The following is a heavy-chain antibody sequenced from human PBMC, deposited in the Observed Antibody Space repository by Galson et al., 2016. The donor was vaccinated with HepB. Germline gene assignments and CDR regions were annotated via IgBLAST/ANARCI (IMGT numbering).Heavy chain of an antibody. CDR1: GSSFRNYG. V-gene: IGHV3-30*03. CDR3: VAGKEYFQH. Sequence: SLRLSCAASGSSFRNYGMHWVRQAPGKGLDWVSAISDDGTNKYYADSVKGRFTISRDNSKNTLSLQMNSLRAEDTAVYYCVAGKEYFQHWGQGTLVTVSS. J-gene: IGHJ1*01. D-gene: IGHD6-19*01. CDR2: ISDDGTNK.